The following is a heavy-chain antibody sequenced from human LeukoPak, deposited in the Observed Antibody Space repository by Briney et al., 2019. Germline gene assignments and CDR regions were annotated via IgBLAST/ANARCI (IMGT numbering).Heavy chain of an antibody. J-gene: IGHJ6*02. CDR1: GGSISSYY. Sequence: SETLSLTCTVSGGSISSYYWSWIRQPPGKGLEWIGYIYYSGSTNYNPSLKSRVTISVDTSKNQFSLKLSSVTAADTAVYYCARAPPYCTNGVCYFYYGMDVWGQGTRSPSP. CDR2: IYYSGST. CDR3: ARAPPYCTNGVCYFYYGMDV. V-gene: IGHV4-59*01. D-gene: IGHD2-8*01.